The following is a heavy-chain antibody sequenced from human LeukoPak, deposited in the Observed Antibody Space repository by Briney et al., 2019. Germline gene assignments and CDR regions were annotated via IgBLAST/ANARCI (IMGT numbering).Heavy chain of an antibody. Sequence: PSETPSLTCTVSGGSISSYYWSWIRQPPGKGLEWIGYIYYSGSTNYNPSLKSRVTISVDTSKNQFSLKLSSVTAADTAVYYCARGATVRYYFDYWGQGTLVTVSS. CDR1: GGSISSYY. CDR2: IYYSGST. J-gene: IGHJ4*02. D-gene: IGHD4-17*01. V-gene: IGHV4-59*01. CDR3: ARGATVRYYFDY.